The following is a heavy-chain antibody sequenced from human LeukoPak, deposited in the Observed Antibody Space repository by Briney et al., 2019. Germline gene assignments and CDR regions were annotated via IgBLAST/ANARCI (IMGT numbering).Heavy chain of an antibody. V-gene: IGHV4-59*01. D-gene: IGHD3-3*01. CDR2: IYYSGST. CDR1: GGSISSDY. J-gene: IGHJ6*03. CDR3: AGEIGGAYYDFWSGYSHYYYYYMDV. Sequence: SGTLSLTCTVSGGSISSDYWSWIRQPPGKGLEWIGYIYYSGSTNYNPSLKSRVTISVDTSKNQFSLKLSSVTAADTAVYYCAGEIGGAYYDFWSGYSHYYYYYMDVWGKGTTVTVSS.